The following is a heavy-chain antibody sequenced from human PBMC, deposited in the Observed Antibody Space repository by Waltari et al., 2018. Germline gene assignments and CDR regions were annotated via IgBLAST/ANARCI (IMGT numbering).Heavy chain of an antibody. D-gene: IGHD6-13*01. CDR1: GFTLSTYR. CDR2: ISSSSSYI. J-gene: IGHJ4*02. V-gene: IGHV3-21*01. CDR3: AREGSSWYNN. Sequence: EVQLVESGGGLVKLGGSLRLSCAALGFTLSTYRMNWVRQAPGKGLEWVSSISSSSSYIYYADSVKGRFTISRDNAKNSLYLQMNNLRVEDTAVYYCAREGSSWYNNWGQGTLVTVSS.